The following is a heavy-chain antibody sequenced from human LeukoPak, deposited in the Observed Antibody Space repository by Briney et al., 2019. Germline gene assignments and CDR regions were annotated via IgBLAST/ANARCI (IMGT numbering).Heavy chain of an antibody. CDR2: ISWNSGSI. V-gene: IGHV3-9*01. Sequence: GRSLRLSCAASGFTFDDYAMHWVRQAPGKGLEWVSGISWNSGSIGYADSVKGRFTISRDNAKNSLYLQMNSLRAEDTALYYCVKDRGYYYYYMDVWGKGTTVTVSS. CDR1: GFTFDDYA. J-gene: IGHJ6*03. CDR3: VKDRGYYYYYMDV.